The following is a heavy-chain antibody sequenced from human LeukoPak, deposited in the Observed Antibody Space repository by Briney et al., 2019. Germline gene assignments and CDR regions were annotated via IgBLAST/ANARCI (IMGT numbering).Heavy chain of an antibody. J-gene: IGHJ4*02. Sequence: ASVKVSCKASGYTFTSYGISWVRQAPGQGLEWMGWISAYNGNTNYAQKLQGRVTMTTDTSTSTAYMELRSLRSADTAVYYCARDHRIAVAGTEGYWGQGTLVTVSS. CDR1: GYTFTSYG. D-gene: IGHD6-19*01. V-gene: IGHV1-18*04. CDR3: ARDHRIAVAGTEGY. CDR2: ISAYNGNT.